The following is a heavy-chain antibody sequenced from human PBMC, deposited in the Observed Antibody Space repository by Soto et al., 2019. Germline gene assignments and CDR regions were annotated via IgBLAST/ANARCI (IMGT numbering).Heavy chain of an antibody. Sequence: GGSLRLSCAASGFTFSSYWMHWVRQVPGKGLVWVSRINNDRSHTSYADSVKGRFTISRDNARNTLYLEMNSLRVEDTAVYYCARDGHCITTSCYGNWFDSLGQGTLVTVSS. CDR1: GFTFSSYW. D-gene: IGHD2-2*01. J-gene: IGHJ5*01. CDR3: ARDGHCITTSCYGNWFDS. CDR2: INNDRSHT. V-gene: IGHV3-74*01.